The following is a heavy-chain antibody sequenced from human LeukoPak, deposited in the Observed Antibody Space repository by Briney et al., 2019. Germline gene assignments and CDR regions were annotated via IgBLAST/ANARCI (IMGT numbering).Heavy chain of an antibody. D-gene: IGHD2-15*01. CDR1: GFTFSSYA. CDR3: AKDYGWSRVNWFDP. J-gene: IGHJ5*02. Sequence: GGSLRLSCTASGFTFSSYAMSWVRQAPGKGLEWVSAISGSGGSTYYADSVKGRFTISRDNSKNTLYLQMNSLRAEDTAVYYCAKDYGWSRVNWFDPWGQGTLVTVSS. CDR2: ISGSGGST. V-gene: IGHV3-23*01.